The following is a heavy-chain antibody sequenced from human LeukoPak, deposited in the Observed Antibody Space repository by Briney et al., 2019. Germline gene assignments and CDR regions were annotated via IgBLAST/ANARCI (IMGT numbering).Heavy chain of an antibody. J-gene: IGHJ3*02. D-gene: IGHD2-21*02. CDR3: AKDRLFLDAFDI. Sequence: GGSLRLSCEASGFTFSSYAMSWVRQAPGKGLEWVSAISGSGGSTYYADSVKGRFTISRDNSKNTLYLQMNSLRAEDTAVYYCAKDRLFLDAFDIWGQGTMVTVSS. CDR2: ISGSGGST. V-gene: IGHV3-23*01. CDR1: GFTFSSYA.